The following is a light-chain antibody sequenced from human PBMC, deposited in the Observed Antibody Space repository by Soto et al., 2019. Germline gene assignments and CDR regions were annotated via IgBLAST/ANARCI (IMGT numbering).Light chain of an antibody. Sequence: EIQLTQSPSFMSASVGDRVNITCRASQGISSYLAWYQQKPGKGPNLLIYKASTLVSGVPARFSGGGSGTEFTLNITSLQPDDFATYYCQQYNSYFRTFGQGTRWIS. CDR1: QGISSY. J-gene: IGKJ1*01. CDR2: KAS. V-gene: IGKV1-5*03. CDR3: QQYNSYFRT.